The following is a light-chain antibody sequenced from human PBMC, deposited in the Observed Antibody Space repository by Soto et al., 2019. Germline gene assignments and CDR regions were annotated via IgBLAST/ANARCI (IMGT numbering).Light chain of an antibody. J-gene: IGKJ3*01. CDR3: QQANSFPFT. Sequence: DIQMTQSPSSVSASVGDRVTITCRASQGISSWLDWYQQKPGKAPKLLIYAATSLQSGVPSRFSGSGSGTDFTLTISSLQPEDFASYYYQQANSFPFTFGPGTKVDIK. CDR1: QGISSW. CDR2: AAT. V-gene: IGKV1-12*01.